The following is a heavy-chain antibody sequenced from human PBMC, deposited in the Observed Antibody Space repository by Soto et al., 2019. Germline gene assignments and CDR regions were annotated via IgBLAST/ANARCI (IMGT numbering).Heavy chain of an antibody. CDR1: VYTFNSYD. CDR2: MNPNSGNT. CDR3: ARWPDGYYYYGMDV. Sequence: SVKVSCKASVYTFNSYDINWVRQATGQGLEWMGWMNPNSGNTGYAQKFQGRVTMTRNTSISTAYMELSSLRSEDTAVYYCARWPDGYYYYGMDVWGQGTTVTVSS. V-gene: IGHV1-8*01. J-gene: IGHJ6*02.